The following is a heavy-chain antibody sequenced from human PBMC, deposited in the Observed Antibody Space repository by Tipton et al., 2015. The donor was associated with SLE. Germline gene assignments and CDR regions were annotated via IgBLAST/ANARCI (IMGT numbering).Heavy chain of an antibody. CDR2: IYYSGST. V-gene: IGHV4-39*07. CDR1: GGSISSSSYY. D-gene: IGHD3-10*01. Sequence: TLSLTCTVSGGSISSSSYYWGWIRQPPGKGLEWIGSIYYSGSTYYNPSLKSRVTISVDTPKSQFSLKLSSVTAADTAVYYCARGGVLGFHPSAFDIWGQGTMVTVSS. CDR3: ARGGVLGFHPSAFDI. J-gene: IGHJ3*02.